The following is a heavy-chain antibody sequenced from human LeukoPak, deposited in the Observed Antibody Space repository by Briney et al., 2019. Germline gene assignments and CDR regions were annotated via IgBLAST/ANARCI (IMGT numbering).Heavy chain of an antibody. CDR3: ARATVVTPGNFDF. D-gene: IGHD4-23*01. Sequence: IIPIFGSANYAQKFQGRVTITADESTSTAYMEMSSLRSEDTAVYYCARATVVTPGNFDFWGQGTLVTVSS. V-gene: IGHV1-69*01. CDR2: IIPIFGSA. J-gene: IGHJ4*02.